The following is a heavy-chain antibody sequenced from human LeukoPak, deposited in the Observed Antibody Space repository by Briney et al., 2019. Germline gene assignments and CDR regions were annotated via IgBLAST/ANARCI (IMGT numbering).Heavy chain of an antibody. V-gene: IGHV3-30*02. Sequence: SGGSLRLSCAASGFTFSSYCMHWVRQAPGKGLEWVAFIRYDGSNKYYADSVKGRFTISRDNSKNTLYLQMNSLRAEDTAVYYCAKDISVVVVAATSSYFDYWGQGTLVTVSS. J-gene: IGHJ4*02. CDR2: IRYDGSNK. CDR3: AKDISVVVVAATSSYFDY. CDR1: GFTFSSYC. D-gene: IGHD2-15*01.